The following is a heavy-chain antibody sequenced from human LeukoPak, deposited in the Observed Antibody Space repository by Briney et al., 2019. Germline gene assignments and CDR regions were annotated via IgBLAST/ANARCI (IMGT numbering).Heavy chain of an antibody. CDR3: ARVGGSSSPLEYFQH. CDR2: INPNSGGT. Sequence: GGSLRLSCAASGYTFTGYYMHWVRQAPGQGLEWMGWINPNSGGTNYAQKFQGRVTMTRDTSISTAYMELSRLRSDDTAVYYCARVGGSSSPLEYFQHWGQGTLVTVSS. CDR1: GYTFTGYY. J-gene: IGHJ1*01. D-gene: IGHD2-15*01. V-gene: IGHV1-2*02.